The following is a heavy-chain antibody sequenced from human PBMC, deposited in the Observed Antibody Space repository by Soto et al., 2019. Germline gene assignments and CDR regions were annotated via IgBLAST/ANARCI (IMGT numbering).Heavy chain of an antibody. CDR2: INHSGST. CDR1: GGSFSVYY. CDR3: ASRGYCSSTSCSNRGYYFDY. V-gene: IGHV4-34*01. J-gene: IGHJ4*02. Sequence: SETLSLTCAVYGGSFSVYYWSWIRQPPGKGLEWIGEINHSGSTNYNPSLKSRVTISVDTSKNQFSLKLSSVTAADTAVYYCASRGYCSSTSCSNRGYYFDYWGQGTLVTVSS. D-gene: IGHD2-2*01.